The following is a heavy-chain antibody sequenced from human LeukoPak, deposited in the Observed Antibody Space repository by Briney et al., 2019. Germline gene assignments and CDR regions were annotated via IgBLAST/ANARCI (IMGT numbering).Heavy chain of an antibody. CDR3: AKVDTAMGGYFDY. D-gene: IGHD5-18*01. V-gene: IGHV3-23*01. CDR1: GFTFSSYA. CDR2: ISGSGGST. Sequence: GGSLRLSCAASGFTFSSYAMSWVRQAPGKGLEWVSAISGSGGSTYYADSVKGRFTIPRDNSKNTLYLQMNSLRAEDTAVYYCAKVDTAMGGYFDYWGQGTLVTVSS. J-gene: IGHJ4*02.